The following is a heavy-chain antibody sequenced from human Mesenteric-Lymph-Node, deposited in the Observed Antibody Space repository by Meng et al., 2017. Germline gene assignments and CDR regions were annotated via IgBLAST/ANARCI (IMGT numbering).Heavy chain of an antibody. D-gene: IGHD3-22*01. V-gene: IGHV4-4*02. J-gene: IGHJ4*02. Sequence: LPEAGPGLVKPSATLSLPSAVPGGSISRRDWWSWVRQPPGQGLEWIGETSHRGSTNYSPSLKSRVTISLDKSKNQLSLKLNSVTAADTAVYYCASSDYYRSDYWGQGTLVTVSS. CDR3: ASSDYYRSDY. CDR2: TSHRGST. CDR1: GGSISRRDW.